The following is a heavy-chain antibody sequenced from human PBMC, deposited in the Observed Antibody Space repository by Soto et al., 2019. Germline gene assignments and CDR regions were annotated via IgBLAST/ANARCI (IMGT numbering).Heavy chain of an antibody. V-gene: IGHV3-21*01. CDR3: AGGAYYESGGYYCLGSY. CDR2: VSSRSTYI. D-gene: IGHD3-22*01. J-gene: IGHJ4*02. CDR1: GFTFSSYS. Sequence: GGSLRLSCAASGFTFSSYSMNWVRQTPGKGLEWVSSVSSRSTYIYYADSVKGRFTISRDNAKNSLYLQMNSLRAEDTAVYYCAGGAYYESGGYYCLGSYWGQGTLVTVSS.